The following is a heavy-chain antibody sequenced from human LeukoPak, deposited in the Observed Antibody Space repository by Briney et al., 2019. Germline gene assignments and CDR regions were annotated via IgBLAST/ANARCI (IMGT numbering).Heavy chain of an antibody. CDR2: IDYDSSHI. J-gene: IGHJ4*02. Sequence: GRSLRLSCAASGFTFSTSAMNWVRQVTGKGLEWVSSIDYDSSHIYYAASVRGRFTISRDNARDSVYLQMDSLRVEDTAVYYCTRDPLRYLRVGHYDYWGQGTLVAVSS. D-gene: IGHD3-9*01. CDR3: TRDPLRYLRVGHYDY. V-gene: IGHV3-21*01. CDR1: GFTFSTSA.